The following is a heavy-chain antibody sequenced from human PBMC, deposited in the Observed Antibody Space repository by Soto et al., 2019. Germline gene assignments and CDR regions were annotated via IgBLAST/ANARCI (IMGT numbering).Heavy chain of an antibody. Sequence: ASVKVSCKASGYTFTSYGISWVRQAPGQGLEWMGWISAYNGNTNYAQKLQGRVTMTTDTSTSTAYMELKSLRSDDTAVYYCARALDRPNWFDPWGQGTLVTVSS. CDR3: ARALDRPNWFDP. CDR1: GYTFTSYG. CDR2: ISAYNGNT. D-gene: IGHD2-2*03. J-gene: IGHJ5*02. V-gene: IGHV1-18*01.